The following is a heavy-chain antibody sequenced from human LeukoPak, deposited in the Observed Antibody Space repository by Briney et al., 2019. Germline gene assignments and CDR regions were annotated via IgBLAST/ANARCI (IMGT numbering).Heavy chain of an antibody. D-gene: IGHD6-13*01. V-gene: IGHV4-4*07. J-gene: IGHJ5*01. Sequence: SETLSLTCTVSGGSISSYYWSWIRQPAGKGLEWIGRIYTSGSTNYNPSLKSRVTMSVDTSKNRFPLKLSSVTAADTAVYYCARDYSSPTDWFDPWGQGTLVTVSS. CDR2: IYTSGST. CDR3: ARDYSSPTDWFDP. CDR1: GGSISSYY.